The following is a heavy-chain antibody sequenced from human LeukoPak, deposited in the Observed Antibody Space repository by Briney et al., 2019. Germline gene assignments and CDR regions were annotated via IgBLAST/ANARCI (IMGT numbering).Heavy chain of an antibody. CDR3: ARGFRIRGYFDY. CDR1: GFTFSSYG. Sequence: GGSLRLSCAASGFTFSSYGMHWVRQAPGKGLEWVAVIWYDGSNKYYADSVKGRFTISRDNSKNTLYLQMNSLRAEDTAVYYCARGFRIRGYFDYWGQGTLVTVSS. CDR2: IWYDGSNK. V-gene: IGHV3-33*01. D-gene: IGHD2-15*01. J-gene: IGHJ4*02.